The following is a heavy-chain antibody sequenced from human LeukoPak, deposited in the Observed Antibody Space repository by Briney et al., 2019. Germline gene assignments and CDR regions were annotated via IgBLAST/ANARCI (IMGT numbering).Heavy chain of an antibody. Sequence: SETLSLTCTVSGGSISGYYWNWVRQPPGKGLEWIGYIYYSGNTNYNPSLKSRVTISVDTSKNQFSLKLSSVTAADTAVYYCARDGYYYDSSGYRGAFDIWGQGTMVTVSS. CDR2: IYYSGNT. J-gene: IGHJ3*02. D-gene: IGHD3-22*01. CDR3: ARDGYYYDSSGYRGAFDI. CDR1: GGSISGYY. V-gene: IGHV4-59*01.